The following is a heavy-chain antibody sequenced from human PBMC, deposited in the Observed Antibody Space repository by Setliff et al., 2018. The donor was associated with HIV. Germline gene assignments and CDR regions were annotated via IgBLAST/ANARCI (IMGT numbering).Heavy chain of an antibody. Sequence: GGSLRLSCAASGFTFSSYSMNWVRQAPGKGLEWVSSISSTGQYVHYADSLQGRFTISRDNAKNTLSLQMNSLRAGDTAVYYCLVAVEEDVWGKGTTVTVSS. CDR2: ISSTGQYV. D-gene: IGHD5-12*01. J-gene: IGHJ6*04. CDR1: GFTFSSYS. V-gene: IGHV3-21*01. CDR3: LVAVEEDV.